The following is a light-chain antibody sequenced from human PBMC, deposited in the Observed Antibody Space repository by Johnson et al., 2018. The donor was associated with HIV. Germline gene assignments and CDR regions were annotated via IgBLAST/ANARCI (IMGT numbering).Light chain of an antibody. V-gene: IGLV1-51*02. CDR1: TSNIGNNY. CDR2: EKN. J-gene: IGLJ1*01. Sequence: QSVLTQPPSVSAAPGQKVTISCSGSTSNIGNNYVSWYQQLPGTAPKLLIYEKNKRPSGIPDRFSASKSGTSATLVITGLQTGDEADYYCGTWDSSLSAHFVFGTGTMVTV. CDR3: GTWDSSLSAHFV.